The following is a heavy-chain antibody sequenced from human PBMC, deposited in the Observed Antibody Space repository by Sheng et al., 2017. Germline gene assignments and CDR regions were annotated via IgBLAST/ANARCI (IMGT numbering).Heavy chain of an antibody. CDR2: IYSIGEP. V-gene: IGHV4-39*07. Sequence: QLQLQESGPGLVNPFGDPCPSPALSLVTPSAIEITTGAGSASPQERLEWIGSIYSIGEPYSNPRPSERLAIXIDTSKNQFFLKLSSVTAADTAVYFCVKDRARGPADHWGQGTLVTVSS. J-gene: IGHJ4*02. CDR3: VKDRARGPADH. CDR1: VTPSAIEITT.